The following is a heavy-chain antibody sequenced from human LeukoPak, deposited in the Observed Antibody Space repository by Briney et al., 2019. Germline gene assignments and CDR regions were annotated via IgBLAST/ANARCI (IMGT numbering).Heavy chain of an antibody. CDR2: MKRDGSEI. D-gene: IGHD1-14*01. V-gene: IGHV3-7*01. Sequence: GGSLRLSCSASGFTFSTYWMSWVRQAPGKGLEWVANMKRDGSEIYYVDSVEGRFTISRDNFRQSLGLHMNSLRVEDTAVYYCARGPGDFDASDIWGQGTMVTVSS. CDR1: GFTFSTYW. CDR3: ARGPGDFDASDI. J-gene: IGHJ3*02.